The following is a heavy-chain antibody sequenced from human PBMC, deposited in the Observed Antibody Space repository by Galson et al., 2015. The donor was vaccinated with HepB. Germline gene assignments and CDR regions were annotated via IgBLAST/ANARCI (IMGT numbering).Heavy chain of an antibody. J-gene: IGHJ4*02. Sequence: SLRLSCAASGFTFSSYAMHWVRQAPGKGLEWVAVISYDGSNKYYADSVKGRFTISRDNSKNTLYLQMNSLRAEDTAVYYCAKPPPGSVQYYFDYWGQGTLVTVSS. D-gene: IGHD3-10*01. CDR1: GFTFSSYA. CDR3: AKPPPGSVQYYFDY. CDR2: ISYDGSNK. V-gene: IGHV3-30*04.